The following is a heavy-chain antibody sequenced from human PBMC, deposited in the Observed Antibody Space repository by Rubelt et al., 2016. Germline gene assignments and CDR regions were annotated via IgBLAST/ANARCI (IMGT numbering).Heavy chain of an antibody. Sequence: QVQLQQWGAGLLKPSETLSLTCAVYGGSFSGYYWSWIRQPPGKGLEWIGYIYYSGSTNYNPSRKSRVTISVDTSKNQFSLKLSSVTAADTAVYYCARVGGIHAFDIRGQGTMVTVSS. V-gene: IGHV4-34*11. D-gene: IGHD1-26*01. CDR1: GGSFSGYY. J-gene: IGHJ3*02. CDR2: IYYSGST. CDR3: ARVGGIHAFDI.